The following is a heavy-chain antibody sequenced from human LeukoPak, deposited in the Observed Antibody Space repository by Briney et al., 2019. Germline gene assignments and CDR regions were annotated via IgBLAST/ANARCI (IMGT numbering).Heavy chain of an antibody. Sequence: PGGSLRLSCAASGFTFSSYAMHWVRQAPGKGLEYVSAISSNGGSTYYANSVKGRFTISSDNSKNTLYLQMGSLRAEDMAVYYCARAGIVGATAYFDYWGQGTLVTVSS. CDR3: ARAGIVGATAYFDY. CDR1: GFTFSSYA. D-gene: IGHD1-26*01. CDR2: ISSNGGST. J-gene: IGHJ4*02. V-gene: IGHV3-64*01.